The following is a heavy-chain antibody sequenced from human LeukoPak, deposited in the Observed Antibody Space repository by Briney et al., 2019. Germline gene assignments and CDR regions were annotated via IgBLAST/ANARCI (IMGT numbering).Heavy chain of an antibody. CDR1: GFSFTTYA. D-gene: IGHD2-2*03. CDR3: AKANWISDADAVW. V-gene: IGHV3-23*01. CDR2: IRGGGEK. J-gene: IGHJ4*02. Sequence: GGSLRLSCAASGFSFTTYAMSWVRQAPARGLEWVSSIRGGGEKFYADFVRGRLTLYRDNSTNTVYLQLNNLRVEDTAIYYCAKANWISDADAVWWGQGTLVTVSS.